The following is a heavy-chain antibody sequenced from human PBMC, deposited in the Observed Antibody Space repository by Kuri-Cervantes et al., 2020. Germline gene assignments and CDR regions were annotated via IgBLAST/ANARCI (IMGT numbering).Heavy chain of an antibody. D-gene: IGHD3-3*01. Sequence: GGSLRLSCAASGFTFINYNMNWVRQAPGKGLEWVSYISSSSSTIYYADSVKGRFTISRDNAKNSLYLQMNSLRAEDTAVYYCARDLFGYYYYYMDVWGKGTTVTVSS. CDR2: ISSSSSTI. V-gene: IGHV3-48*04. CDR3: ARDLFGYYYYYMDV. J-gene: IGHJ6*03. CDR1: GFTFINYN.